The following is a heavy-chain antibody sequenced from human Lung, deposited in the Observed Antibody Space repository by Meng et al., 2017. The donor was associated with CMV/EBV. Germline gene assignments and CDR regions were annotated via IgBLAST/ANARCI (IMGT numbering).Heavy chain of an antibody. V-gene: IGHV3-48*03. CDR1: GFNLRDYE. CDR2: MTTSGNSI. Sequence: SCVGSGFNLRDYEVNWVRQAPGKGLEWVAYMTTSGNSIHYAASVRGRFTISRDNAQHSFFLHMDSLRVEDTAVYYCARDMDYTSAASDYWGQGTLVSVSS. J-gene: IGHJ4*02. D-gene: IGHD2-2*02. CDR3: ARDMDYTSAASDY.